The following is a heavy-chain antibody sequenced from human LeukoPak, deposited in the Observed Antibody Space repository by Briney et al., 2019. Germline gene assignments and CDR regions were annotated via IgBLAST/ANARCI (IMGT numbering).Heavy chain of an antibody. Sequence: PVGSLRLSCAASGFTFSSYAMSWVRQAPGKGLECVATIGSSDEDSVKGRFTISRDNSKNTLYLQMNNLRAEDTGVYYCAKLTGQLERFSPFDIWGQGTLVTVSS. CDR2: IGSS. V-gene: IGHV3-23*01. J-gene: IGHJ3*02. CDR3: AKLTGQLERFSPFDI. CDR1: GFTFSSYA. D-gene: IGHD1-1*01.